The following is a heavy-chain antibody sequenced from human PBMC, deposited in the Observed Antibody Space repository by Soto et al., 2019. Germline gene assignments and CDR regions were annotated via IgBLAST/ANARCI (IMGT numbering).Heavy chain of an antibody. D-gene: IGHD2-8*01. Sequence: QVQLVQSGAEVKKPGASVKVSCKASGYTFTSYGISWVRQAPGQGLKWMGWISAYNGNTNYAQKLQGRVTMTTDTTTSTGYMQLRILISDDTAVYYCARDAGVQARVDPWGQGTLVTVSS. J-gene: IGHJ5*02. CDR1: GYTFTSYG. V-gene: IGHV1-18*01. CDR2: ISAYNGNT. CDR3: ARDAGVQARVDP.